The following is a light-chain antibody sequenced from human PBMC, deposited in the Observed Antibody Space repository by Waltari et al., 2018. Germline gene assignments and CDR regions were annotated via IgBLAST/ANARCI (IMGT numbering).Light chain of an antibody. CDR3: QQWDGSFLT. CDR1: QSINSIS. CDR2: GAS. J-gene: IGKJ4*01. Sequence: CRASQSINSISLGWYQQKPGQGPRLLIFGASTRATGIPDRFSGSGSETDFTLTVNRLEPEDFAVYYCQQWDGSFLTFGGGTEVEL. V-gene: IGKV3-20*01.